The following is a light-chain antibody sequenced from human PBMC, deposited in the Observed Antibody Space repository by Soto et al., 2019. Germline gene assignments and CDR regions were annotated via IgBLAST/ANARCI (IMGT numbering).Light chain of an antibody. J-gene: IGKJ5*01. CDR3: QQRHMWPIT. CDR1: QSIGNS. Sequence: DIQMTQSPSSLSASVGDRVTITCRASQSIGNSLIWYQQKPGKAPNLLIYDASTLQTGVPSRFSGSGSGTDFALTISSLQPEDFAVYYCQQRHMWPITFGQGTRLEIK. CDR2: DAS. V-gene: IGKV1-39*01.